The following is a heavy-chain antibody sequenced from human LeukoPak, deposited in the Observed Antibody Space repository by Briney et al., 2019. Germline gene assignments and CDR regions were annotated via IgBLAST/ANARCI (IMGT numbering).Heavy chain of an antibody. D-gene: IGHD6-19*01. Sequence: HSGGSLRLSCAASGFTFSNYAMSWVRQAPGKGLEWVSSISDNSVGTYYADSVRGRFTISRDYSKDMLYMQMNSLRVEDTAVYYCAKYGTVVAGKGLPDWWGQGTLVTVSS. CDR1: GFTFSNYA. J-gene: IGHJ4*02. CDR2: ISDNSVGT. CDR3: AKYGTVVAGKGLPDW. V-gene: IGHV3-23*01.